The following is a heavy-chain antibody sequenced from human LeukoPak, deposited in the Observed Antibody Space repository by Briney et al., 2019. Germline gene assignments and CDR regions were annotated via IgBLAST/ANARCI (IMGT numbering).Heavy chain of an antibody. D-gene: IGHD3-10*01. Sequence: GGSLRLSCAASGFTVSSNYMSWVRQAPGKGLEWVSVIYSGGSTYYADSVKGRFTISRDNSKNTLYLQMNSLRAEDTAVYYCARDFYGWGSFDIWGQGTMVTVSS. V-gene: IGHV3-66*01. CDR3: ARDFYGWGSFDI. J-gene: IGHJ3*02. CDR1: GFTVSSNY. CDR2: IYSGGST.